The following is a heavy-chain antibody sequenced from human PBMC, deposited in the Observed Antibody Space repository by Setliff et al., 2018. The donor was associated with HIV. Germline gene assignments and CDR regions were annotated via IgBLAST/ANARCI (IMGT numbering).Heavy chain of an antibody. J-gene: IGHJ4*02. D-gene: IGHD3-10*01. CDR2: IYTGGSP. CDR3: ARVGGFFGEARPPPAY. CDR1: GGSISSGRYY. V-gene: IGHV4-61*09. Sequence: SETLSLTCTVSGGSISSGRYYWSWIRQPAGKGLEWIGHIYTGGSPNYNPSLMSRVTISIDTSKDQLSLKLNSVTAADTAVYYCARVGGFFGEARPPPAYWGQGALVTVSS.